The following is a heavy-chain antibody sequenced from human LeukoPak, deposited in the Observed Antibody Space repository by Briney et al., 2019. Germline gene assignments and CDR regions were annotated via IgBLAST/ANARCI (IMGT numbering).Heavy chain of an antibody. J-gene: IGHJ4*02. CDR2: FYYTRSP. D-gene: IGHD3-10*01. Sequence: PSETLSLTCTSSGGSIILYYWSWIRQPPGKGLEWIGYFYYTRSPKYNPSLERRVTISVDMSRNQFPLDLPSVTAADTGFYYCARGRGSLTYWGQGTLATVSS. V-gene: IGHV4-59*01. CDR3: ARGRGSLTY. CDR1: GGSIILYY.